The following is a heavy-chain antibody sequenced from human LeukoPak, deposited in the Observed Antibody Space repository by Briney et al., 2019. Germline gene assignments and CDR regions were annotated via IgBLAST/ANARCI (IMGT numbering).Heavy chain of an antibody. Sequence: GGSLRLSCAASGFTFDDYAMHWVRQAPGKGLEWVSAISGSGGSTYYADSVKGRFTISRDNSKNTLYLQMNSLRAEDTAVYYCAKDLSSTNLGWGQGTLVTVSS. CDR1: GFTFDDYA. V-gene: IGHV3-23*01. CDR3: AKDLSSTNLG. J-gene: IGHJ4*02. D-gene: IGHD5-24*01. CDR2: ISGSGGST.